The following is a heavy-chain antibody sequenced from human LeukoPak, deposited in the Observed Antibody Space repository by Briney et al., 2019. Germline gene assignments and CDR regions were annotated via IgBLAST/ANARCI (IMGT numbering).Heavy chain of an antibody. V-gene: IGHV4-4*07. Sequence: PSETLSLTCTVSGGSISSYYWSWIRQPAGKGLEWIGRIYTSGSTNYNPSLKSRVTMSVDTSKNQFSLKLNSVTAADTAVYYCARDGREAMYYYYYYMDVWGKGTTVTVSS. CDR1: GGSISSYY. CDR2: IYTSGST. D-gene: IGHD1-1*01. CDR3: ARDGREAMYYYYYYMDV. J-gene: IGHJ6*03.